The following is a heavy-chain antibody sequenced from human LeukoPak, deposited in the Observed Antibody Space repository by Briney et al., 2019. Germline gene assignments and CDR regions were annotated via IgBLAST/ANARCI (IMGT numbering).Heavy chain of an antibody. V-gene: IGHV1-2*02. CDR3: ARGSSGTPLYFDY. CDR2: INPNSGGT. D-gene: IGHD1-26*01. Sequence: ASVKVSCKASGYTFTGYYMHWVRQAPAQGLEWMGWINPNSGGTNYAQKFQGRVTMTRDTSISTAYMELSRLRSDDTAVYYCARGSSGTPLYFDYWGQGTLVTVSS. CDR1: GYTFTGYY. J-gene: IGHJ4*02.